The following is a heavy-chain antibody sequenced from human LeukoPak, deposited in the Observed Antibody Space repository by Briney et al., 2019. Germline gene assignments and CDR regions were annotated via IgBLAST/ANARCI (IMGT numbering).Heavy chain of an antibody. CDR3: ARDGVYCSGGSCYSVSAFDI. CDR1: GFTFSSYA. J-gene: IGHJ3*02. Sequence: GGSPRLSCAASGFTFSSYAMHWVRHAPGKGLEYVSAISCVGGTPYYANSVKGRFTISRDNSKNTLYLQMGSLRAEDMAVYYCARDGVYCSGGSCYSVSAFDIWGQGTMVTVSS. V-gene: IGHV3-64*01. CDR2: ISCVGGTP. D-gene: IGHD2-15*01.